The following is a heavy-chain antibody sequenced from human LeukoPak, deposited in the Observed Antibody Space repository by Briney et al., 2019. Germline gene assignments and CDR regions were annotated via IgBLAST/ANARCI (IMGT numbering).Heavy chain of an antibody. CDR1: GLTFTNYA. D-gene: IGHD3-3*01. J-gene: IGHJ4*02. CDR2: ISGSGGST. Sequence: GGSLRLSCAASGLTFTNYAMSWVRQAPGKGLEWVSAISGSGGSTYYADSVKGRFTVSRDNSKNTLYLQMNSLRAEDTAVYYCAKSEALRFLEWLFGYWGQGTLVTVSS. CDR3: AKSEALRFLEWLFGY. V-gene: IGHV3-23*01.